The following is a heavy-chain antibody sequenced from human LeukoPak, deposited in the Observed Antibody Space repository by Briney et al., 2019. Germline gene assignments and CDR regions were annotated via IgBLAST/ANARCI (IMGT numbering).Heavy chain of an antibody. J-gene: IGHJ5*02. CDR1: GGTFSSYA. CDR2: INPNSGGT. D-gene: IGHD2-2*03. CDR3: ARDIGYCSSTSCYTAFDP. V-gene: IGHV1-2*06. Sequence: ASVKVSCKASGGTFSSYAISWVRQAPGQGLEWMGRINPNSGGTNYAQKFQGRVTMTRDTSISTAYMELSRLRSDDTAVYYCARDIGYCSSTSCYTAFDPWGQGTLVTVSS.